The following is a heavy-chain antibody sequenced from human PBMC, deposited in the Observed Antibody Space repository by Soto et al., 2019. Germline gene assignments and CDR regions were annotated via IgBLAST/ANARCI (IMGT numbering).Heavy chain of an antibody. D-gene: IGHD6-6*01. CDR1: GFTFSSYA. CDR3: AKSGHSSSRGDYYYMDV. J-gene: IGHJ6*03. V-gene: IGHV3-23*01. Sequence: EVQLLESGGGLVQSGGSLRLSCAASGFTFSSYAMSWVRQAPGKGLEWVSAISGSGGSTYYADSVKGRFTISRDNSKNTLYLQMNSLRAEDTAVYYCAKSGHSSSRGDYYYMDVWGKGTTVTVSS. CDR2: ISGSGGST.